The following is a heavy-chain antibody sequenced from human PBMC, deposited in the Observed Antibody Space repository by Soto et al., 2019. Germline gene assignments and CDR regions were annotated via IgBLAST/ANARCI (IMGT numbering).Heavy chain of an antibody. CDR2: ISYSGST. J-gene: IGHJ4*02. CDR1: GGSISSSGYY. Sequence: PSETLSLTCTVSGGSISSSGYYWGWIRQPPGKGLEWIGTISYSGSTYYNPSLKSRVTISVDKSKNQFSLKLSSVTAADTAVYYCAKSPGMYYYDSSGYYHYDYWSQGTLVTVSS. CDR3: AKSPGMYYYDSSGYYHYDY. V-gene: IGHV4-39*07. D-gene: IGHD3-22*01.